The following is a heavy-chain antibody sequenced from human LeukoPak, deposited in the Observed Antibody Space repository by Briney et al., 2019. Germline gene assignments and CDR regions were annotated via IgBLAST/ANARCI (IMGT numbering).Heavy chain of an antibody. CDR3: ARDATTELGTVYMDV. J-gene: IGHJ6*03. D-gene: IGHD4-17*01. CDR1: GFTFSTYN. Sequence: GGSLRLSCAASGFTFSTYNMNWVRQAPGKGLEWVSSITRSSTYIYYADSVKGRFTISRDNAKNSLYLQMNSLRVEDTAVYYCARDATTELGTVYMDVWGKGTTVTISS. CDR2: ITRSSTYI. V-gene: IGHV3-21*01.